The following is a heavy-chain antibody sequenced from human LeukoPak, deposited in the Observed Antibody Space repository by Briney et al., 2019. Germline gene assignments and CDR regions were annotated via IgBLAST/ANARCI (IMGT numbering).Heavy chain of an antibody. V-gene: IGHV3-23*01. Sequence: GGSLRLSCAASGFTFSSYAMSWVRQAPGKGLEWVSAISGSGGSTYYADSVKGRFTISRDNSKNTLYLQMNSLRAEDTAVYYCAKDPGVRGVISNWFDHWGQGTLVTVSS. J-gene: IGHJ5*02. CDR3: AKDPGVRGVISNWFDH. CDR2: ISGSGGST. D-gene: IGHD3-10*01. CDR1: GFTFSSYA.